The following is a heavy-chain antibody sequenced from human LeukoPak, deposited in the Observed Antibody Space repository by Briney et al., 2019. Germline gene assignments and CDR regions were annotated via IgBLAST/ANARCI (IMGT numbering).Heavy chain of an antibody. CDR2: IYTSGST. J-gene: IGHJ3*02. D-gene: IGHD2/OR15-2a*01. Sequence: SETLSLTCTVSGGSIRSGSYYWSWIRQPAGKGLEWIGRIYTSGSTNYHPSLKSRVTISVDTSKNQFSLKLSSVTAADTAVYYCARDSSRLIAFDIWGQGTMVTVSS. CDR1: GGSIRSGSYY. V-gene: IGHV4-61*02. CDR3: ARDSSRLIAFDI.